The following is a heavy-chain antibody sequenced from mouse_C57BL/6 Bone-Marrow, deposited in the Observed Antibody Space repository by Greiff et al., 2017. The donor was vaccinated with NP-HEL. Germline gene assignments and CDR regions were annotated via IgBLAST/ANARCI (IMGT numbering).Heavy chain of an antibody. D-gene: IGHD1-1*01. CDR1: GYTFTSYW. V-gene: IGHV1-69*01. CDR3: AREGVVITTVEGDWYFDV. CDR2: IDPSDSYT. J-gene: IGHJ1*03. Sequence: VQLQQPGAELVMPGASVKLSCKASGYTFTSYWMHWVKQRPGQGLEWIGEIDPSDSYTNYNQKFKGKSTLTVDKSSSTAYMQLRSLTSEDSAVYYCAREGVVITTVEGDWYFDVWGTGTTVTVSS.